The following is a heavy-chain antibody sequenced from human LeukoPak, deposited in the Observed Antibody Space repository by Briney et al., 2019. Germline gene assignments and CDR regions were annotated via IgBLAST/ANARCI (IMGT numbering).Heavy chain of an antibody. CDR2: IYSGGST. V-gene: IGHV3-66*01. J-gene: IGHJ5*02. CDR3: ARSREQRYSGSWYLSNWFDP. Sequence: GGSLRLSCAASGFTVSSNYMSWVRQAPGKGLEWVSVIYSGGSTYYADSVKGRFTISRDKSKNMLYLQMNSLRAEDTAVYYCARSREQRYSGSWYLSNWFDPWGQGTLVTVSS. D-gene: IGHD6-13*01. CDR1: GFTVSSNY.